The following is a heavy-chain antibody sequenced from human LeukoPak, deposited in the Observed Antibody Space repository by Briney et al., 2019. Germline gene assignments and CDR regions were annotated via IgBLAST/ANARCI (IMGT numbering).Heavy chain of an antibody. CDR3: AKDPYYYGSGSYY. V-gene: IGHV3-23*01. Sequence: GGSLRLSCAASGFTFSSYAMSWVRQAPGKGLEWVSAFSGSGGSTYYADSVKGRFTISRDNSKNTLYLQMNSLRAEDTAVYYCAKDPYYYGSGSYYWGQGTLVTVSS. D-gene: IGHD3-10*01. J-gene: IGHJ4*02. CDR2: FSGSGGST. CDR1: GFTFSSYA.